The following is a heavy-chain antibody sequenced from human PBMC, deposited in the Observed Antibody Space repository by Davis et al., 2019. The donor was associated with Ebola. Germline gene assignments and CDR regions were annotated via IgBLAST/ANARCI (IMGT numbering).Heavy chain of an antibody. J-gene: IGHJ6*04. D-gene: IGHD2-2*01. CDR3: ARDPCTSCYRSIAIVDV. CDR1: GFIFSTFN. CDR2: IHSSTGKI. Sequence: GESLKISCAASGFIFSTFNMNWVRQAPGRGLEWVSSIHSSTGKIFYAESVRGRFTISRDNAKNSLYLQMNSLRAEDTAVYYCARDPCTSCYRSIAIVDVWGKGTTVTVSS. V-gene: IGHV3-21*01.